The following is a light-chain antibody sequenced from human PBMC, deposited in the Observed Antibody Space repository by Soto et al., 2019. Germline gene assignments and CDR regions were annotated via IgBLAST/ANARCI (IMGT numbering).Light chain of an antibody. Sequence: DIQMTQSPSTLSASVGDRVTITCRASQSISSWLAWYQQKPGKAPNLLIYKASTLESGVPSRFSGTGFGTEFTLTISSLQPDDFATYSCKQYNISPYTFGQGTKLEIK. CDR2: KAS. V-gene: IGKV1-5*03. J-gene: IGKJ2*01. CDR1: QSISSW. CDR3: KQYNISPYT.